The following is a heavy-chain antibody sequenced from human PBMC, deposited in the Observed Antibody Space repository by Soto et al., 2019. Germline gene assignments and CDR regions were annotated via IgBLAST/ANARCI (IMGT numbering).Heavy chain of an antibody. CDR1: GGSVSSGSYY. CDR2: IYYSGST. Sequence: SETLSLTCTVSGGSVSSGSYYWSWIRQPPGKGLEWIGYIYYSGSTNYNPSLKSRVTISVDTSKNQFSLKLSSVTAADTAMYYCARDRRYCSSTSCYASTLDPWGQGTLVTVSS. D-gene: IGHD2-2*01. CDR3: ARDRRYCSSTSCYASTLDP. V-gene: IGHV4-61*01. J-gene: IGHJ5*02.